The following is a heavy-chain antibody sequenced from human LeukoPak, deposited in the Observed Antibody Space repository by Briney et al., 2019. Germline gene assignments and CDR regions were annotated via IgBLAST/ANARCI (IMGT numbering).Heavy chain of an antibody. CDR3: ARGTQWLADYYYYGMDV. Sequence: SGGSLRLSCTASGFSFSDFYMTWIRQAPGRGLDWVSYISSSKKHTKYADSVKGRFTISRDNANNSLYLQMNSLRAVDTAVYYCARGTQWLADYYYYGMDVWGKGTTVTVPS. CDR2: ISSSKKHT. J-gene: IGHJ6*04. CDR1: GFSFSDFY. D-gene: IGHD6-19*01. V-gene: IGHV3-11*06.